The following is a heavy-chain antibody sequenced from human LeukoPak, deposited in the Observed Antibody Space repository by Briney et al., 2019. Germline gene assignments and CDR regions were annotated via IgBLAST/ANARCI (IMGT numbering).Heavy chain of an antibody. J-gene: IGHJ4*02. V-gene: IGHV3-9*01. CDR2: ISWNSGSI. CDR3: AKDPMTTVTTVDSD. Sequence: GGSLRLSCAASGFTFDDYAMHWVRQAPGKGLEWVSGISWNSGSIGYADSVKGRFTISRDNSKNTLYLQMNSLRAEDTAVYYCAKDPMTTVTTVDSDWGQGTLVTVSS. D-gene: IGHD4-17*01. CDR1: GFTFDDYA.